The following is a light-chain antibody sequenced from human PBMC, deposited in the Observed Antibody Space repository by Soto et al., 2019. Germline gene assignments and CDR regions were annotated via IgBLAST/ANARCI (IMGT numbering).Light chain of an antibody. V-gene: IGKV4-1*01. CDR2: WAS. Sequence: DIVMTQSPDSLAVSLGERATINCKSSQSVLYSSNNKNYLAWYQQKPGQPPKLLIYWASTRESGVPDRFSGSGSGTDFTRTISSLQAEDVAVYYCQQSYSNLALTLARGTKVDIX. J-gene: IGKJ4*01. CDR3: QQSYSNLALT. CDR1: QSVLYSSNNKNY.